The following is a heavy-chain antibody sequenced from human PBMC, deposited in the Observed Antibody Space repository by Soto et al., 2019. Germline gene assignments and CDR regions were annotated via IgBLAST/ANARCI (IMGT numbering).Heavy chain of an antibody. CDR3: ARARRNPGYSYGDYYGMDV. CDR2: IIPIFGTA. Sequence: SVKVSCKASGGTFSSYAISWVRQAPGQGLEWMGGIIPIFGTANYAQKFQGRVTITADESTSTADMELSSLRSEDTAVYYCARARRNPGYSYGDYYGMDVWGQGTTVTVSS. D-gene: IGHD5-18*01. J-gene: IGHJ6*02. V-gene: IGHV1-69*13. CDR1: GGTFSSYA.